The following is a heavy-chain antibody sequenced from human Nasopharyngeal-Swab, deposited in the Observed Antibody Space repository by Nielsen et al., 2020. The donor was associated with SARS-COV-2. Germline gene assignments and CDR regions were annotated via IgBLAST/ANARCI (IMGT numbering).Heavy chain of an antibody. CDR1: GYTFTSYA. V-gene: IGHV7-4-1*02. CDR2: INTNTGNP. J-gene: IGHJ4*02. CDR3: ARGVPSQYYYASGDY. D-gene: IGHD3-10*01. Sequence: ASVKVSCKASGYTFTSYAMNWVRQAPGQGLEWMGWINTNTGNPTYAQGFTGRFVFSLDTSVSTAYLQISSLKAEDTAVYYCARGVPSQYYYASGDYWGQGTLVTVSS.